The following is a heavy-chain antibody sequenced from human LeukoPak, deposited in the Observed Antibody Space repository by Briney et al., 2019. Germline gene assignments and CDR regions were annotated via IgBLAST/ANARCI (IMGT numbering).Heavy chain of an antibody. CDR2: ISGSGGST. J-gene: IGHJ5*02. CDR3: ARARGGVSTPFNGWFDP. CDR1: GFTFSSYA. D-gene: IGHD2-15*01. V-gene: IGHV3-23*01. Sequence: PGGSLRLSCAASGFTFSSYAMSWVRQAPGKGLEWVSAISGSGGSTYYADSVKGRFTISRDNSKNTLYLQMNSLRAEDTAVYYCARARGGVSTPFNGWFDPWGQGTLVTVSS.